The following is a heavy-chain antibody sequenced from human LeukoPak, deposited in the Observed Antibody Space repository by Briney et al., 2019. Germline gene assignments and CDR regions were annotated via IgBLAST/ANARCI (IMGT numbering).Heavy chain of an antibody. V-gene: IGHV3-23*01. CDR1: GFTFSSYA. CDR3: AKDWYYYDGSGYGVVDY. J-gene: IGHJ4*02. D-gene: IGHD3-22*01. CDR2: ISGSGGST. Sequence: PGGSLRLSCAASGFTFSSYAMSWVRQAPGKGLEWVSAISGSGGSTYYADSVQGRFTISRDNSKNTLYLQMNSLRAEDTAVYYCAKDWYYYDGSGYGVVDYWGQGTLVTVSS.